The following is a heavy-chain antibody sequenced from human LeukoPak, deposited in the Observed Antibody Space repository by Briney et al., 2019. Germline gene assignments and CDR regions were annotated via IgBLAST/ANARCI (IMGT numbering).Heavy chain of an antibody. V-gene: IGHV1-69*13. J-gene: IGHJ4*02. CDR1: GGTFSSYA. CDR3: ARDRVGATPFDY. CDR2: IIPIFGTA. Sequence: SVKVSCKASGGTFSSYAISWVQQAPGQGLEWMGGIIPIFGTANYAQKFQGRVTITADESTSTAYMELSSLRSEDTAVYYCARDRVGATPFDYWGQGTLVTVSS. D-gene: IGHD1-26*01.